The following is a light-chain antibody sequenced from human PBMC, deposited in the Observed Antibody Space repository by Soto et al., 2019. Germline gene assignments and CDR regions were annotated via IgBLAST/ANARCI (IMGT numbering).Light chain of an antibody. CDR1: SSNIGGNS. J-gene: IGLJ1*01. V-gene: IGLV1-51*01. CDR2: DDN. CDR3: GSWDSSLSAYV. Sequence: QSALTQPPSLSAAPGQKVTISCSGSSSNIGGNSVSWYQQLPGTAPKLLIYDDNKRPSGIPDRFSGSKSGTSATLGITGFQTGDEADYYCGSWDSSLSAYVFGTGNKVTVL.